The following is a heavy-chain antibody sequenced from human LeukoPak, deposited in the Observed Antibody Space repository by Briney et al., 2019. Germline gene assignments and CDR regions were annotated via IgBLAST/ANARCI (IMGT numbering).Heavy chain of an antibody. V-gene: IGHV1-2*02. CDR2: ICPYSGGT. CDR1: GYTFTDYF. J-gene: IGHJ5*02. CDR3: ARDYVGDNWFDP. D-gene: IGHD3-16*01. Sequence: SVKVSCKASGYTFTDYFMHWVRQARGQGREGMGWICPYSGGTTYAQKFQGRGTMTRDTSISTAYMEQSRLRSDDTAVYYCARDYVGDNWFDPWGQGTLVTVS.